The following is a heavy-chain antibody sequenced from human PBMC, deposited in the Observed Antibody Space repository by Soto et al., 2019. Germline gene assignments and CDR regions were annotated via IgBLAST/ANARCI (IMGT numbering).Heavy chain of an antibody. D-gene: IGHD3-3*01. V-gene: IGHV4-59*01. J-gene: IGHJ6*02. CDR2: IYYSGST. Sequence: PSETLSLTCTVSGGSISSYYWSWIRQPPGKGLEWIGYIYYSGSTNYNPSLKSRVTISVDTSKNQFSLKLSSVTAADTAVYSCAGSVWSGYYISGMDVWGQGTTVTVSS. CDR1: GGSISSYY. CDR3: AGSVWSGYYISGMDV.